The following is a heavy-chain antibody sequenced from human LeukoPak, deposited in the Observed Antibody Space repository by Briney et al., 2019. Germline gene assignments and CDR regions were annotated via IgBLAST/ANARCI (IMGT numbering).Heavy chain of an antibody. CDR1: GFTLSNYD. D-gene: IGHD3-3*01. V-gene: IGHV3-21*01. CDR2: ISTSSRYI. J-gene: IGHJ4*02. CDR3: ARDPARTIFGVVIDYYFDY. Sequence: PGGSLRLSCAASGFTLSNYDMNWVRQAPGKGLEWVSSISTSSRYIYYKDSVRGRFTISRDNAKNSLYLQMNSLRAEDTAVYYCARDPARTIFGVVIDYYFDYWGQGTLVTVSS.